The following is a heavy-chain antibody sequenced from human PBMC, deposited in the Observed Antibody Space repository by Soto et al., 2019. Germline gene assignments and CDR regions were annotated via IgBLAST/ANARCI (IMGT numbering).Heavy chain of an antibody. D-gene: IGHD1-26*01. V-gene: IGHV4-59*01. CDR1: DSISTYY. CDR3: ARDPVGVTHFDY. J-gene: IGHJ4*02. Sequence: SETQSLTCTVDSISTYYWNWSRQSPGKGLEWIGYIYYMGRTNYNPSLRSRVTMSIDTSRNQFSLKLRSVTAADTAVYYCARDPVGVTHFDYWGQGALVTVSP. CDR2: IYYMGRT.